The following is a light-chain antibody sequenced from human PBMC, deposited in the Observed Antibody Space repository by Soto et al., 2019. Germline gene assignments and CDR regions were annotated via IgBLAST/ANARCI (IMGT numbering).Light chain of an antibody. CDR2: DAS. J-gene: IGKJ4*01. CDR1: QSVSSY. CDR3: QQRSNWPLT. V-gene: IGKV3-11*01. Sequence: EIVLTQSRATLCLSPGERAILSCRASQSVSSYLSWYQQKPGQAPRLLIYDASNRATGIPARFSGSGSGTDITLTISSLEPEDFAVYYCQQRSNWPLTFGGGTKVEIK.